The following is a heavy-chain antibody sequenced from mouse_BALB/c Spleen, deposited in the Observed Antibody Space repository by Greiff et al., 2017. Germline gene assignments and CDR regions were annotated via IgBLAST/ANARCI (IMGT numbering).Heavy chain of an antibody. D-gene: IGHD2-3*01. CDR3: ARRLDGYYPYYAMDY. J-gene: IGHJ4*01. V-gene: IGHV14-3*02. CDR2: IDPANGNT. Sequence: EVQLQQSGAELVKPGASVKLSCTASGFNIKDTYMHWVKQRPEQGLEWIGRIDPANGNTKYDPKFQGKATITADTSSNTAYLQLSSLTSEDTAVYYCARRLDGYYPYYAMDYWGQGTSVTVSS. CDR1: GFNIKDTY.